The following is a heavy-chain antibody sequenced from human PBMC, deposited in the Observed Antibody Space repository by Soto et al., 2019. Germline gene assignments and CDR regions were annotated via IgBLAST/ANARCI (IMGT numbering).Heavy chain of an antibody. J-gene: IGHJ4*02. D-gene: IGHD6-13*01. CDR1: GYTFINYY. Sequence: QVQLVQSGAEVKKPGASVKLSCKASGYTFINYYIHWVRQAPGQGLEWMGIFNPTSSSTNYAQKFQGRVTLTMDTSTRTVYMELSSLRFDDTAVYYCARDLAAGDYWGQGTLVTVSS. CDR3: ARDLAAGDY. V-gene: IGHV1-46*01. CDR2: FNPTSSST.